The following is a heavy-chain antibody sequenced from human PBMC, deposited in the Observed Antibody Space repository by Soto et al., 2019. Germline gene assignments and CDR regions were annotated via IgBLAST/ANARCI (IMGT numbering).Heavy chain of an antibody. D-gene: IGHD3-3*01. V-gene: IGHV3-33*01. J-gene: IGHJ6*02. Sequence: QVQLVESGGGVVQPGRSLRLSCAASGFAFNSYGMHWVRQAPGKGLEWVAVIWYVGSEKYYADSVKGRFTISRDNSRSTLYLQMNSLRAEDAAVYYCARAPIFGVANQYYYFYYGLDVWGQGTTVTVSS. CDR2: IWYVGSEK. CDR1: GFAFNSYG. CDR3: ARAPIFGVANQYYYFYYGLDV.